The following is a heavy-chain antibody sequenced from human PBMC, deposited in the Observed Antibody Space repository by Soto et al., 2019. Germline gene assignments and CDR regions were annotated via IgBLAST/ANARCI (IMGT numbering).Heavy chain of an antibody. V-gene: IGHV3-30-3*01. Sequence: GGSLRLSCAASGFTFSSYAMHWVRQAPGKGLGWVAVISYDGSNKYYADSVKGRFTISRDNSKNTLYLQMNSLRAEDTAVYYCARARGAAAGIRWGQGTLVTVSS. CDR1: GFTFSSYA. D-gene: IGHD6-13*01. CDR2: ISYDGSNK. J-gene: IGHJ4*02. CDR3: ARARGAAAGIR.